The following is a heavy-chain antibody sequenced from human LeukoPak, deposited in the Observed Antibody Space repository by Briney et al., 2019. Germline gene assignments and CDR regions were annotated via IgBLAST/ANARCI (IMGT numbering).Heavy chain of an antibody. CDR3: ARAMTNYYDSSGYYQNFDY. D-gene: IGHD3-22*01. J-gene: IGHJ4*02. V-gene: IGHV5-51*01. CDR2: IYPGDSDT. CDR1: GYSFTSYW. Sequence: GESLKISCKGSGYSFTSYWIGWVRQMPGEGLEWMGIIYPGDSDTRYSPSFQGQVTISADKSISTAYLQWSSLKASDTAMYYCARAMTNYYDSSGYYQNFDYWGQGTLVTVSS.